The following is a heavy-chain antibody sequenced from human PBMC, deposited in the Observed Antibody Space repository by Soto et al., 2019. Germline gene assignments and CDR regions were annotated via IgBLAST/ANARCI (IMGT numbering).Heavy chain of an antibody. V-gene: IGHV1-46*01. D-gene: IGHD2-15*01. J-gene: IGHJ4*02. Sequence: ASVKVSCKASGYTFTSYYMHWVRQAPGQGLEWMGIINPSGGSTSYAQKFQGRVTMTRDTSTSTVYMELSSLRSEDTAVYYCARGGWGYCSGGSCPKAYYFDYWGQGTLVTVSS. CDR3: ARGGWGYCSGGSCPKAYYFDY. CDR2: INPSGGST. CDR1: GYTFTSYY.